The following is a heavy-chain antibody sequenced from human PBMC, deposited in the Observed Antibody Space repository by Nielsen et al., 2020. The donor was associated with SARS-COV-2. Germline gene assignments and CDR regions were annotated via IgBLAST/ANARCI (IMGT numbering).Heavy chain of an antibody. V-gene: IGHV1-46*01. J-gene: IGHJ4*02. D-gene: IGHD2-2*01. CDR2: INPSGGST. CDR1: GYTFTSYS. Sequence: ASVKVSCKTSGYTFTSYSIHWVRQAPGQGLEWMGIINPSGGSTKYAPKFQGRVTITRDTSASTAYMELSGLSSEDTAVYYCARSRGCSATSCFFDYWGQGALVTVSS. CDR3: ARSRGCSATSCFFDY.